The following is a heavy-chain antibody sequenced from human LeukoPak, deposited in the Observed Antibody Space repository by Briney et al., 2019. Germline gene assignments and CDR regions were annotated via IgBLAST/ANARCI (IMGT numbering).Heavy chain of an antibody. CDR1: GFTFSSYA. CDR2: IYSGGST. D-gene: IGHD2-15*01. CDR3: AREVVSPAGIVSDY. V-gene: IGHV3-66*01. J-gene: IGHJ4*02. Sequence: PGGSLRLSCAASGFTFSSYAMSWVRQAPGKGLEWVSVIYSGGSTYYADAVKGRFTISRDNSKNTLYLQMNSLRAEDTAVYYCAREVVSPAGIVSDYWGQGTLVTVSS.